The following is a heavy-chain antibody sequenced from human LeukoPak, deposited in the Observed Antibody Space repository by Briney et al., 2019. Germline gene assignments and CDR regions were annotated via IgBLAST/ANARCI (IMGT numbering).Heavy chain of an antibody. CDR1: GGSFRGYY. CDR2: INHSEST. J-gene: IGHJ4*02. V-gene: IGHV4-34*01. CDR3: ARGIVVLPEYYFDY. Sequence: PSETLSHTCPVNGGSFRGYYWNWIRQPPGKGLEWIGEINHSESTNYNPSLKSRVTISVDTSKNQFSLKLSSVTAADTAVYYCARGIVVLPEYYFDYWGQGTLVTVSS. D-gene: IGHD2-2*01.